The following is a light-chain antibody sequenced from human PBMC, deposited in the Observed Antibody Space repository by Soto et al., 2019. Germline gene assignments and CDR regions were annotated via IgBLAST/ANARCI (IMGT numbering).Light chain of an antibody. V-gene: IGKV3-15*01. CDR2: GAS. J-gene: IGKJ4*01. Sequence: EVVLTQSPATLSVSPGEGVTLSCRASQGIGDTLAWYQHKPGQTPRLLIYGASTRATGIPARFSGSGSGTEFTLTISSPQSEDFAVYYCQQYDKWPLTFGGGTTVDIK. CDR1: QGIGDT. CDR3: QQYDKWPLT.